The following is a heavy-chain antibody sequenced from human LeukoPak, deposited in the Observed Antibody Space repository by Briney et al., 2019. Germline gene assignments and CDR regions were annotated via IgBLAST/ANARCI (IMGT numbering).Heavy chain of an antibody. V-gene: IGHV3-72*01. CDR1: GFTFSDHY. D-gene: IGHD2-21*01. CDR3: ARGLRGPHYYYYYGMDV. J-gene: IGHJ6*04. CDR2: SRNRAKSYTT. Sequence: GGSLRLSCAASGFTFSDHYMDWVRQAPGKGLEWVGRSRNRAKSYTTDYAASVRGRFTISRDDSQNSLYLQMRSLRAEDTAVYYCARGLRGPHYYYYYGMDVWGKGTTVTVSS.